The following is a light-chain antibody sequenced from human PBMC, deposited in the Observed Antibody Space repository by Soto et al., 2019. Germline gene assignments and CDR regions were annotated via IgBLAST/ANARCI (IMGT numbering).Light chain of an antibody. CDR2: LEGSGSY. V-gene: IGLV4-60*02. Sequence: QPVLTQSSSASASLGSSVKLTCTLSSGHSSYIIAWHQQQPGKAPRYLMKLEGSGSYNKGSGVPDRFSGSSSGADRYLTISNLQFEDEADYYCETWDRNTRVFGTGTKDRP. J-gene: IGLJ1*01. CDR1: SGHSSYI. CDR3: ETWDRNTRV.